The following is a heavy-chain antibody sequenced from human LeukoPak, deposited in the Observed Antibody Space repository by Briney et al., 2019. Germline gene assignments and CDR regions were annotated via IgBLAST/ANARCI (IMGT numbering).Heavy chain of an antibody. Sequence: SVKVSCKASGGTFSSYAISWVRQAPGQGLEWMGRIIPIFGTANYAQKFQGRVTITADESTSTAYMELSSLRSEDTAVYYCARQNSDTAMVTPFDYWGQGTLVTVSS. CDR2: IIPIFGTA. V-gene: IGHV1-69*13. J-gene: IGHJ4*02. CDR3: ARQNSDTAMVTPFDY. CDR1: GGTFSSYA. D-gene: IGHD5-18*01.